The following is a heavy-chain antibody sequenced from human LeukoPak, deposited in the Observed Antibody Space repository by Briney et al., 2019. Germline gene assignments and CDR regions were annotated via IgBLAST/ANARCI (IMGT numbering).Heavy chain of an antibody. D-gene: IGHD2-2*03. Sequence: SETLSLTCTVSGGSISSSSYYWGWIRQPPGKGLEWIGSIYYSGSTYYNPSLKSRVTISVDTSKNQFSLKLSSVTAADTAVYYCARAGYCNSTSCYRDYYYYMDVWGKGTTVTVSS. CDR1: GGSISSSSYY. CDR2: IYYSGST. J-gene: IGHJ6*03. CDR3: ARAGYCNSTSCYRDYYYYMDV. V-gene: IGHV4-39*07.